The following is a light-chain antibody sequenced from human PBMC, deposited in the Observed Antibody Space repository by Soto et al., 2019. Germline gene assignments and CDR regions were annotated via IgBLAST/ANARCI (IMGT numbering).Light chain of an antibody. J-gene: IGKJ5*01. CDR2: AAS. CDR1: QSIRSY. Sequence: DIQVTQSPSSLSASVGDRVTITCRAGQSIRSYLNWYQQKPGKAPKLLIYAASSLQSGVPSRFSGRGSGTDFTLTISSLRPEDFASYYCQQSYSTPYTFGQGTRLEIK. V-gene: IGKV1-39*01. CDR3: QQSYSTPYT.